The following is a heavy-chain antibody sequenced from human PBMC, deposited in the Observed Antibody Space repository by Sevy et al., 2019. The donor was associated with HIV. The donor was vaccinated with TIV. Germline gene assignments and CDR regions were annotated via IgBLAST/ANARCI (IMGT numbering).Heavy chain of an antibody. D-gene: IGHD2-2*01. CDR2: ISGSSSYT. J-gene: IGHJ3*02. CDR1: GFTFSDYY. CDR3: ARVGCSISSCPKGDAFDI. V-gene: IGHV3-11*06. Sequence: GGSLRLACAASGFTFSDYYINWIRQAPGKGLEWVSYISGSSSYTNYADSVKGRFTISRDNAKNSLYLQMNSLRAEDTAVYYSARVGCSISSCPKGDAFDIWGQGTMVTVSS.